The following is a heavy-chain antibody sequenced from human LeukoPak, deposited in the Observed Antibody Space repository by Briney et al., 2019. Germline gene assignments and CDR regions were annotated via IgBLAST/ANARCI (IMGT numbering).Heavy chain of an antibody. D-gene: IGHD3-10*01. J-gene: IGHJ4*02. CDR2: DYCGGNT. CDR3: AREVITMVRGVIVTSRFDY. CDR1: GFSVTTDSYC. Sequence: SETLSLTCTVSGFSVTTDSYCWGWIRQPPGKGLEWIGYDYCGGNTNYDPSLKRRVTISVDTSKNQFSLTLTSVTAADTAVYYCAREVITMVRGVIVTSRFDYWGQGTLVTVSS. V-gene: IGHV4-61*01.